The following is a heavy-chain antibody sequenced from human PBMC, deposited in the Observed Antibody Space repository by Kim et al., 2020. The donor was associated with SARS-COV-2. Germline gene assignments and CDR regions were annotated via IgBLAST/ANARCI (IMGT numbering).Heavy chain of an antibody. V-gene: IGHV3-33*01. J-gene: IGHJ4*02. CDR1: GFTFSSYG. Sequence: GGSLRLSCAASGFTFSSYGMHWVRQAPGKGLEWVAVIWYDGSNKYYADSVKGRFTISRDNSKNTLYLQMNSLRAEDTAVYYCARSHYDFWSGYYVGGFDYWGQGTLVTVSS. D-gene: IGHD3-3*01. CDR2: IWYDGSNK. CDR3: ARSHYDFWSGYYVGGFDY.